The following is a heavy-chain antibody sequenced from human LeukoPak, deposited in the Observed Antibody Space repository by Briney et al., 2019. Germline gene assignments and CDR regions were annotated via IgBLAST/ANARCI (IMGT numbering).Heavy chain of an antibody. V-gene: IGHV1-69*13. CDR1: GGTFSSYA. J-gene: IGHJ4*02. Sequence: ASVKVSCKASGGTFSSYAISWVRQAPGQGLEWMGGIIPIFGTANYAQKFQGRVTITADESTSTAYMELSSLRSEDTAVYYCARGVRLGYYHDSSGYYPFGYWGQGTLVTVSS. D-gene: IGHD3-22*01. CDR2: IIPIFGTA. CDR3: ARGVRLGYYHDSSGYYPFGY.